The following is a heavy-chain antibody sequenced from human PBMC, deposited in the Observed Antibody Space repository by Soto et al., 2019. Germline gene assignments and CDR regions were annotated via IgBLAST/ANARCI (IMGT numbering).Heavy chain of an antibody. D-gene: IGHD5-12*01. Sequence: QQQLQESGSGLVKPSQTLSLTCAASGGSIASGGYSWSWIRQPSGKGLEWIGYIYHSGGTYYNPSLKNRVTISIDMSKNHFSLNLSSVTAADTAVYYCAGPRDGYKYWGQGTLVTVSS. CDR1: GGSIASGGYS. CDR2: IYHSGGT. CDR3: AGPRDGYKY. V-gene: IGHV4-30-2*01. J-gene: IGHJ4*02.